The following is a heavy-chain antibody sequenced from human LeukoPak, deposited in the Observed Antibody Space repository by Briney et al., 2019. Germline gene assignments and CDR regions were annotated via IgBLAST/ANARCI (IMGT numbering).Heavy chain of an antibody. V-gene: IGHV5-51*01. J-gene: IGHJ5*02. CDR1: GYRFSSYW. CDR2: IYPGDSDI. CDR3: ARQEYCSGGSCYTWFDP. Sequence: GESLKVSCKDSGYRFSSYWIAWVRQMPGKGLEYIGIIYPGDSDIRYSPSFQGQVTISADKSISTAYLQWSSLKASDTAMYYCARQEYCSGGSCYTWFDPWGQGTLVTVSS. D-gene: IGHD2-15*01.